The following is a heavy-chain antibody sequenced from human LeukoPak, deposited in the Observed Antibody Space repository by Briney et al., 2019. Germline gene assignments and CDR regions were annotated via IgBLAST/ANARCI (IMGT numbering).Heavy chain of an antibody. CDR2: LYYSGST. CDR3: ASVSRDGYNHH. V-gene: IGHV4-59*01. D-gene: IGHD5-24*01. J-gene: IGHJ5*02. CDR1: GRFFRRYY. Sequence: SLTLSLICTVWGRFFRRYYWSWIREPPGKGLEGVGYLYYSGSTNYNPSLKSRVTISVDTSKNQFSLKLSSVTAADTAVYYCASVSRDGYNHHWGQGTLVTVSS.